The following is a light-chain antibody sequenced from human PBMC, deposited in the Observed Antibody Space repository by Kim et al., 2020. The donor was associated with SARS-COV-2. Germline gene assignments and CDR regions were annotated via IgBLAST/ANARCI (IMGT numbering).Light chain of an antibody. CDR2: GAS. V-gene: IGKV3-20*01. J-gene: IGKJ2*01. Sequence: EIVLTQSPGTLSLSPGERVTLSCRASQSVSSSYLAWYQQKPGQAPRLLIYGASSRATGIPDRFSGSGSGTDFTLTISRVEPEDFAVYYCQQYRTPPQYTFGEGTKLEI. CDR1: QSVSSSY. CDR3: QQYRTPPQYT.